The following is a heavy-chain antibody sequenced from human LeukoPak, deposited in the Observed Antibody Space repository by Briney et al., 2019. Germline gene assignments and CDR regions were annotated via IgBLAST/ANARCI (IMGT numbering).Heavy chain of an antibody. D-gene: IGHD5-18*01. CDR3: ARHAHTAMVDI. J-gene: IGHJ3*02. Sequence: SETLSLTCTVSGDSISSGDYYWSWIRQPAGKGLEWIGRISSSGSTNYNPSLKSRVTVSVDTSKNQFSLKLSSVTAADTAVYYCARHAHTAMVDIWGQGTMVTVSS. V-gene: IGHV4-61*02. CDR1: GDSISSGDYY. CDR2: ISSSGST.